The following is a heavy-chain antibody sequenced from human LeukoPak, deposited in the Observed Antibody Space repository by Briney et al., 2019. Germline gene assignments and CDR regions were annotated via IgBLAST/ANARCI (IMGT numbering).Heavy chain of an antibody. CDR1: GGFISSFY. V-gene: IGHV4-59*08. CDR3: ARGTVDTVIDN. Sequence: LETLSLTCTVSGGFISSFYCSWIRQPPGKGLEWIGYIYYSGTTNYNPSLKSRVTISSDTSKNQFSLRLSSVTAVDTAVYYCARGTVDTVIDNWGQGTLVTVSS. CDR2: IYYSGTT. J-gene: IGHJ4*02. D-gene: IGHD5-18*01.